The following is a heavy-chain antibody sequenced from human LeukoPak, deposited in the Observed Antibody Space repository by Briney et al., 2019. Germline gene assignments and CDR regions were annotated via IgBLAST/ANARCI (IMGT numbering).Heavy chain of an antibody. D-gene: IGHD3-16*02. CDR3: ARGGAVYDYVWGSYRYPDY. CDR2: INHSGST. CDR1: GGSFSGYY. V-gene: IGHV4-34*01. Sequence: SETLSLTCAVYGGSFSGYYWSWIRQPPWKGLEWIGEINHSGSTNYNPSLKSRVTISVDTSKNQFSLKLSSVTAADTAVYYCARGGAVYDYVWGSYRYPDYWGQGTLVTVSS. J-gene: IGHJ4*02.